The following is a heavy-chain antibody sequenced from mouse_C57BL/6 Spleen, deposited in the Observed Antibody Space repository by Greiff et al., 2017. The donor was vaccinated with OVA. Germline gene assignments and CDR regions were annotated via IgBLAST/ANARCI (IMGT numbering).Heavy chain of an antibody. D-gene: IGHD1-1*01. CDR2: IDPSDSYT. CDR3: ATHYGSSLFAY. V-gene: IGHV1-69*01. CDR1: GYTFTSYW. Sequence: QVQLQQSGAELVMPGASVKLSCKASGYTFTSYWMHWVKQRPGQGLEWIGEIDPSDSYTNYNQKFKGKSTLTVDKSSSTAYMQLSSLTSEDSAVYYCATHYGSSLFAYWGQGTLVTVSA. J-gene: IGHJ3*01.